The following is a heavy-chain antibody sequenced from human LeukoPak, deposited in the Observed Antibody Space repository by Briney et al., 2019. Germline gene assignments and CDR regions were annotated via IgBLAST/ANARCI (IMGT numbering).Heavy chain of an antibody. V-gene: IGHV3-53*01. CDR2: IYSGGST. CDR3: ASSGVFPHNPLDY. Sequence: GGSLRLSCAASGFTVSSNYMSWVRQAPGKGLEWVSVIYSGGSTYYADSVKGRFTISRDNSKNTLYLQMNSLRAEDTAVYYCASSGVFPHNPLDYWGQGALVTVSS. CDR1: GFTVSSNY. J-gene: IGHJ4*02. D-gene: IGHD6-19*01.